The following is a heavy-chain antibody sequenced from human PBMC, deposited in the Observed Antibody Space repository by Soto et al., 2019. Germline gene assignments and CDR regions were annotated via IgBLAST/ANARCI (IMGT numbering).Heavy chain of an antibody. Sequence: PGGSLRLSCAASGFTFGNYEMHWVLQAPGKGLEYVSGISNNGAHTDYAKSVKGRFTISRDNSENTLYLQMGSLRAEDMALYYCARRGYGSRWPNVYMVVWGKGTTVTVPS. CDR2: ISNNGAHT. CDR3: ARRGYGSRWPNVYMVV. J-gene: IGHJ6*03. V-gene: IGHV3-64*01. CDR1: GFTFGNYE. D-gene: IGHD6-13*01.